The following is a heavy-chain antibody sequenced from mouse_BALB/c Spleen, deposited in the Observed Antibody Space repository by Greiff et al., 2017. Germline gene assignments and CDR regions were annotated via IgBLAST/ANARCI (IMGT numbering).Heavy chain of an antibody. V-gene: IGHV1-62-2*01. CDR3: ARHEERLGVYGNSWFAY. CDR2: FYPGSGSI. J-gene: IGHJ3*01. D-gene: IGHD2-1*01. Sequence: QVQLQQSGAELVKPGASVKLSCKASGYTFTEYIIHWVKQRSGQGLEWIGWFYPGSGSIKYNEKFKDKATLTADKSSSTVYMELSRLTSEDSAVYFCARHEERLGVYGNSWFAYWGQGTLVTVSA. CDR1: GYTFTEYI.